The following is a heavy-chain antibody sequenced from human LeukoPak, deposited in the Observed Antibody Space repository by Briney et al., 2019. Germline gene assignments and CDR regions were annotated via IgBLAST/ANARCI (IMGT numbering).Heavy chain of an antibody. CDR1: GGSISSSSYY. Sequence: SETLSLTCTVSGGSISSSSYYWGWIRQPPGKGLEWIGSIYYSGSTYYNPSLKSRVTISVDTSKNQFSLKLSSVTAADTAVYYCASDIAARNFDYWGQGTLVTVSS. V-gene: IGHV4-39*01. CDR2: IYYSGST. J-gene: IGHJ4*02. CDR3: ASDIAARNFDY. D-gene: IGHD6-6*01.